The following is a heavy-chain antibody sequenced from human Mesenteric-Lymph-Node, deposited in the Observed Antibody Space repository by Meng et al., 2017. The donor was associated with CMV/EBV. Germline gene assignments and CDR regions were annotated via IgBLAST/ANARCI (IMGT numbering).Heavy chain of an antibody. CDR2: IYYSGSA. D-gene: IGHD5-24*01. CDR3: ARGRDGYNP. Sequence: SETLSLTCTVSGGSVSSGRYYWSWIRQPPGKGLEWIGYIYYSGSANYNPSLKSRVTISVDTSKIQFSLKLSSVTAADTAVYYCARGRDGYNPWGQGNLVTVSS. CDR1: GGSVSSGRYY. J-gene: IGHJ4*02. V-gene: IGHV4-61*01.